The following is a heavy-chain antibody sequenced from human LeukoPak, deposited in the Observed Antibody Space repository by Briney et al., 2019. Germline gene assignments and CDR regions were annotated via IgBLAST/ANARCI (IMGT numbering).Heavy chain of an antibody. CDR3: AREGGSTDY. D-gene: IGHD5-12*01. V-gene: IGHV4-61*01. CDR2: IYYSGST. CDR1: GGSVSSGSYY. Sequence: SETLSLTCTVSGGSVSSGSYYWSWIRQPPGKGLEWIGYIYYSGSTYYNPSLKSRVTISVDTSKNQFSLKLSSVTAADTAVYYCAREGGSTDYWGQGTLVTVSS. J-gene: IGHJ4*02.